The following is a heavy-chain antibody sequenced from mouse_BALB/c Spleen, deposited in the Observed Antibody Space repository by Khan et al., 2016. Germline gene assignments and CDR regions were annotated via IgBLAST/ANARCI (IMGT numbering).Heavy chain of an antibody. CDR3: AREGDYYGYTFYAMDY. CDR1: GYSFTGYY. V-gene: IGHV1S34*01. J-gene: IGHJ4*01. Sequence: LVKTGASVKISCKASGYSFTGYYMHWVKQSHGKSLEWIGYITCYNGATSYNQKFKGKATFTVDTSSSTAYMQFNSLTSEDSAVYYCAREGDYYGYTFYAMDYWGQGTSVTVSS. CDR2: ITCYNGAT. D-gene: IGHD2-14*01.